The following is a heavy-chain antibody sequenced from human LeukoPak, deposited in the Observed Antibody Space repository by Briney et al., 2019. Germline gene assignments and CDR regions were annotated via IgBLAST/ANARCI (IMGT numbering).Heavy chain of an antibody. V-gene: IGHV7-4-1*02. D-gene: IGHD5-18*01. CDR2: INTNTGNP. CDR1: GYTFTSYA. CDR3: ASGYSYGYLLV. J-gene: IGHJ4*02. Sequence: ASVKVSCKASGYTFTSYAMNWVRQAPGQGLEWMGWINTNTGNPTYAQGFTGRSVFSLDTSVSTAYLQISSLKSEDTAVYYCASGYSYGYLLVWGQGTLVTVSS.